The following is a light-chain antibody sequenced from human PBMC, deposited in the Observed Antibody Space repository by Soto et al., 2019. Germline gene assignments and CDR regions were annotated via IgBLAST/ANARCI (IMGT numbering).Light chain of an antibody. CDR3: QQSYTTSIT. Sequence: DIQKTQSPSSLSASVGDRVTITCRASQRISTYLNWYQQKPGKAPKLLIYGASTLQGGVPSRFSGSGSGTDFTLTISSLQPEDFATYYCQQSYTTSITFGQGTRLEIK. J-gene: IGKJ5*01. V-gene: IGKV1-39*01. CDR2: GAS. CDR1: QRISTY.